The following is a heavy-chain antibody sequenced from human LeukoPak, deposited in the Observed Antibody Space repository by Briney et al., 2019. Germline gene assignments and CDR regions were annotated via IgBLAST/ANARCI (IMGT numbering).Heavy chain of an antibody. CDR2: IYSCGST. Sequence: PGGSRRLSCAASGFTVSSNYMSWVRQAPRKGLEWVSVIYSCGSTYYADSVKGRFTISRDNSKNTLYLQMNSLRAEDTAVYYCARDPYSSGWYSSYYYYYMDVWGKGTTVTVSS. CDR1: GFTVSSNY. J-gene: IGHJ6*03. D-gene: IGHD6-19*01. V-gene: IGHV3-66*03. CDR3: ARDPYSSGWYSSYYYYYMDV.